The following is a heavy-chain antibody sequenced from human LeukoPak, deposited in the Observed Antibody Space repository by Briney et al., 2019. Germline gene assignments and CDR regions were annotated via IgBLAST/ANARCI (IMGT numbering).Heavy chain of an antibody. J-gene: IGHJ4*02. V-gene: IGHV3-30*01. CDR3: ARSHFDY. CDR1: GFTFSSYA. CDR2: ISYDGSNK. Sequence: SGGSLRLSRAASGFTFSSYAMHWVRQAPGKGLEWVAVISYDGSNKYYADSVKGRFTISRDNSKNTLYLQMNSLRAEDTAVYYCARSHFDYWGQGTLVTVSS.